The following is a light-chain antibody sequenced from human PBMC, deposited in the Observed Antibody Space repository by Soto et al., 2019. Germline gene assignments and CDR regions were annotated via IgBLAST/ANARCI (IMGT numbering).Light chain of an antibody. J-gene: IGKJ1*01. Sequence: EIVMTQSPAALSESPGERATLSYRASQSVSSYLAWYQQKPGQAPRLLIYGASSRATGIPDRFSGSGSGTDFTLTISRLEPEDFAVYYCQQYGSSSKTFGQGTKVDIK. CDR2: GAS. V-gene: IGKV3-20*01. CDR1: QSVSSY. CDR3: QQYGSSSKT.